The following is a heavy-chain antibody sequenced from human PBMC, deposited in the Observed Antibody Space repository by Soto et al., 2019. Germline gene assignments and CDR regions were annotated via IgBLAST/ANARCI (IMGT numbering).Heavy chain of an antibody. V-gene: IGHV3-23*01. D-gene: IGHD3-3*01. CDR1: GFTFSSYA. J-gene: IGHJ5*02. Sequence: GGSLRLSCAASGFTFSSYAMSWVRQAPGKGLEWVSAISGSGGSTYYADSVKGRFTISRDNSKNTLYLQMNSLRAEDTAVYYCAKSPYYDFWSGHSGGWFDPWGQGTLVTVSS. CDR3: AKSPYYDFWSGHSGGWFDP. CDR2: ISGSGGST.